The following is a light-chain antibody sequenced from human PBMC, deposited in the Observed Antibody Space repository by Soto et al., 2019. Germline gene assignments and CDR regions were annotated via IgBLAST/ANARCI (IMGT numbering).Light chain of an antibody. V-gene: IGLV2-14*03. CDR3: TSFTSGSTPYV. Sequence: QSALTQPASVSGSPGQSITISCAGTSSDVGGYNYVSWYQQLPGKAPQLVIYDVTHRPSGVFDRFSGSRSGNTASLTISGLQAEDEADYYCTSFTSGSTPYVLGTGTKLTVL. CDR2: DVT. CDR1: SSDVGGYNY. J-gene: IGLJ1*01.